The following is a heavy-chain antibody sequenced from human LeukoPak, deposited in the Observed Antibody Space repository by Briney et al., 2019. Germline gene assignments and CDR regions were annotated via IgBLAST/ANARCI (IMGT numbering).Heavy chain of an antibody. J-gene: IGHJ6*03. Sequence: PSETLSLTCTVSGGSISSYYWSWIRQPPGKGLEWIGYIYYSGSTNYNPSLKSRGTISVDTSKNQFSLKLSSVTAADTAVYYCARAGDSSGYYYYYMDVWGKGTTVTVSS. V-gene: IGHV4-59*01. D-gene: IGHD3-22*01. CDR1: GGSISSYY. CDR2: IYYSGST. CDR3: ARAGDSSGYYYYYMDV.